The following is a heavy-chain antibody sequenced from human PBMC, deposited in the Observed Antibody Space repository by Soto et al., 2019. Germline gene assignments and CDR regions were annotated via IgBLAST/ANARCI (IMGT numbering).Heavy chain of an antibody. J-gene: IGHJ6*02. Sequence: PGGSLRLSCAASGFTFSSYSMNWVRQAPGKGLEWVSSISSSSSYIYYADSVKGRFTISRDNAKNSLYLQMNSLRAEDTAVYYCARGAYTNYYYGMDVWGQGTTVTVSS. V-gene: IGHV3-21*01. CDR2: ISSSSSYI. CDR3: ARGAYTNYYYGMDV. CDR1: GFTFSSYS. D-gene: IGHD5-18*01.